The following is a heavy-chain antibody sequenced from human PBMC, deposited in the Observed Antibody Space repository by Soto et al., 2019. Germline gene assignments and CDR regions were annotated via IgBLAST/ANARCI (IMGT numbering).Heavy chain of an antibody. J-gene: IGHJ6*02. CDR3: ARDHFRSGGSRPPYYYYGMDV. CDR1: GFTFSSYA. CDR2: ISYDGSNK. D-gene: IGHD2-15*01. Sequence: QVQLVESGGGVVQPGRSLRLSCAASGFTFSSYAMHWVRQAPGKGLEWVAVISYDGSNKYYADSVKGRFTISRDNSKNXLXLXXNSLRAEDTAVYYCARDHFRSGGSRPPYYYYGMDVWGPGTTVTVSS. V-gene: IGHV3-30-3*01.